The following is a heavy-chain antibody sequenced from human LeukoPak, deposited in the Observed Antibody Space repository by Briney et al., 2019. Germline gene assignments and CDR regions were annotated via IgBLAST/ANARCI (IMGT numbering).Heavy chain of an antibody. CDR1: GFTFSSYS. J-gene: IGHJ4*02. V-gene: IGHV3-21*01. D-gene: IGHD4-17*01. Sequence: GGSLRLSCAASGFTFSSYSMNWVRQAPGKGLEWVSSISSSSYIYYADSVKGRFTISRDNAKNSLYLQMNSLRAEDTAVYYCARYYGDYDFDYWGQGTLVTVSS. CDR2: ISSSSYI. CDR3: ARYYGDYDFDY.